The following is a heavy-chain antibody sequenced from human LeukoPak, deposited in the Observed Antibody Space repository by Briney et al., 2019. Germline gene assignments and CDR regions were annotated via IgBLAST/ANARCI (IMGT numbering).Heavy chain of an antibody. J-gene: IGHJ4*02. CDR2: ISGSGGST. Sequence: PGGSLRLSCAASGFTFSNNAMTWVRQVPGKGLEWVSIISGSGGSTYYADSVKGRFTISRDNPKNTLYLQMNTLRAEDTAVYYCAKNRGDITSSRVGCDYWGQGALVTVSS. V-gene: IGHV3-23*01. CDR1: GFTFSNNA. D-gene: IGHD2-15*01. CDR3: AKNRGDITSSRVGCDY.